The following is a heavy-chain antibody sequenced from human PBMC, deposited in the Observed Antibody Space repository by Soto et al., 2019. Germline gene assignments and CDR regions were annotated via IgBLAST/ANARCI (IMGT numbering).Heavy chain of an antibody. V-gene: IGHV3-74*01. D-gene: IGHD3-10*01. J-gene: IGHJ3*01. CDR2: IHSDGTST. Sequence: EVQLVESGGGLVQPGESLRLSCAASGFTFDYYWMHWVRQAPGKGLVWVSRIHSDGTSTTYADSVKGRFTISRDNAKTTLSMQMNSVRAEDTALYYCASGDRGAFDLWGQGTVVTVSS. CDR3: ASGDRGAFDL. CDR1: GFTFDYYW.